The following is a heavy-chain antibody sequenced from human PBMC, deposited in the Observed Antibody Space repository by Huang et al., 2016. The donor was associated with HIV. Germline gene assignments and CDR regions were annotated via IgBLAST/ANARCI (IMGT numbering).Heavy chain of an antibody. CDR3: AKESRWFSDFDH. Sequence: QVHLVESGGGVVQPGGSLRLSCAASGFKLSCFGMHWVAVISYDGRSQFYTDSVKGRFTISRDNSDNTLSLQMKGLRPDDTAVYYCAKESRWFSDFDHWGQGVLVSVSS. CDR1: GFKLSCFG. J-gene: IGHJ4*02. D-gene: IGHD2-15*01. V-gene: IGHV3-30*18. CDR2: ISYDGRSQ.